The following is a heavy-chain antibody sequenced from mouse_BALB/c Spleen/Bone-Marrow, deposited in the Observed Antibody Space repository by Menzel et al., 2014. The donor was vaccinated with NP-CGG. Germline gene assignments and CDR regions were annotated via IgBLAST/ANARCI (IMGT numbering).Heavy chain of an antibody. D-gene: IGHD2-1*01. Sequence: SGAELARPGASVKFSCKASGYTFTRYWMQWVKQSPGKGLQWIGAIYPGDGDTRYTLKFRGKATLTADKSSNTAYMQLSSLTSEDSAVYFCASPYGNYDAMDYWGQGTSVTVSS. CDR1: GYTFTRYW. J-gene: IGHJ4*01. CDR2: IYPGDGDT. CDR3: ASPYGNYDAMDY. V-gene: IGHV1-87*01.